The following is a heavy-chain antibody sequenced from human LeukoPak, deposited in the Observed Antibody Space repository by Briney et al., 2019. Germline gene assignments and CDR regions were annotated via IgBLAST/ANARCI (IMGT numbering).Heavy chain of an antibody. CDR1: GYTFNDYF. CDR3: ARDIAPSGSWWFDT. V-gene: IGHV1-2*02. Sequence: ASVKVSCKASGYTFNDYFIHWLRQAPGQGLEWMGWINPNGGETNYPQKFQGRVTMTRDTSISTADMELRRLTSDDTAMYYCARDIAPSGSWWFDTWGQGTPVTVSS. CDR2: INPNGGET. J-gene: IGHJ5*02. D-gene: IGHD6-13*01.